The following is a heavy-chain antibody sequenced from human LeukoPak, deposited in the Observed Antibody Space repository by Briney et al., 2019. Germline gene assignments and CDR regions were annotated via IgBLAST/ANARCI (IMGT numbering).Heavy chain of an antibody. CDR1: GYTSTDYT. CDR3: ARGGPFDS. J-gene: IGHJ4*02. Sequence: ASVKVSCKASGYTSTDYTINWVRQAPGQGPEWMGWINTNTGNPTYAQGFTGRFVFSLDTSVTTAYLQISSLKAEDTAVYYCARGGPFDSWGQGTLVTVSS. V-gene: IGHV7-4-1*02. CDR2: INTNTGNP.